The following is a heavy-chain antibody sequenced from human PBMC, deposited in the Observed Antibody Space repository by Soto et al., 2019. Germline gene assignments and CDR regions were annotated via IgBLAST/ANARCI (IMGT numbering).Heavy chain of an antibody. J-gene: IGHJ4*02. Sequence: SVKASSKASRGTLSSYTFSWVRQAPGQGLEWMGRVIPNLGVTNYAKKFQGRFTIVVDTSTSTAYMELNSLRYEDTAVYYCARDKGYCSDTSCPDFDYWGQGTLVTVSS. V-gene: IGHV1-69*04. D-gene: IGHD2-15*01. CDR1: RGTLSSYT. CDR3: ARDKGYCSDTSCPDFDY. CDR2: VIPNLGVT.